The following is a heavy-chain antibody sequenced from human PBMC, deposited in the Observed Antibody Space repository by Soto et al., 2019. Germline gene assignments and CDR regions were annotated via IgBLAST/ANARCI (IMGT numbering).Heavy chain of an antibody. V-gene: IGHV3-30-3*02. CDR3: AKDRQPDGLWPFDH. J-gene: IGHJ4*02. CDR1: GFTFSSYA. Sequence: GGSLRLSCEASGFTFSSYAMHWVRQAPGKGLEWVAVISYDGSNKYYADSVKGRFTISKDNSNNMLYLQMHSLRVEDTAVYYCAKDRQPDGLWPFDHWGQGTLVTVSS. D-gene: IGHD2-8*01. CDR2: ISYDGSNK.